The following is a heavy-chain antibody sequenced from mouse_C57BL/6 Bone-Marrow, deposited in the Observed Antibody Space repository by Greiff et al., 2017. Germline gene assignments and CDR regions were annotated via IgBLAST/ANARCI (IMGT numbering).Heavy chain of an antibody. V-gene: IGHV1-76*01. CDR1: GYTFTDYY. Sequence: QVQLQQSGAELVRPGASVKLSCKASGYTFTDYYINWVKQRPGQGLEWIARIYPGSGNTYYNEKFKGKATLTAEKSSSTAYMQISSLTSEDSAVYFCAKYDYDWFAYWGQGTLVTVSA. J-gene: IGHJ3*01. CDR3: AKYDYDWFAY. CDR2: IYPGSGNT. D-gene: IGHD2-4*01.